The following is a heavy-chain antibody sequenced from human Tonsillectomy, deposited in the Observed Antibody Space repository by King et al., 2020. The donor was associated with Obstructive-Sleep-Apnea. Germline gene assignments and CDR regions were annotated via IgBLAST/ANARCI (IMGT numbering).Heavy chain of an antibody. Sequence: QLVQSGAEVKKPGESLRISCKGSGYSFTSYWITWVRQMPGKGLEWMGRIDPTDSYTNYSPSFQGHVAISADKPISTAYLQWSSLKASDTAMYYCARHDTSGYFPSYFDYWGQGTLVTVSS. V-gene: IGHV5-10-1*03. J-gene: IGHJ4*02. CDR3: ARHDTSGYFPSYFDY. D-gene: IGHD3-22*01. CDR2: IDPTDSYT. CDR1: GYSFTSYW.